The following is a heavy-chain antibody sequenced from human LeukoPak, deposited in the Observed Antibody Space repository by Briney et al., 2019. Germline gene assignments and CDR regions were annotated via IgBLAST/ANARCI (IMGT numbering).Heavy chain of an antibody. CDR1: GGSISSSNW. Sequence: PSETLSLTCAVSGGSISSSNWWSWVRQPPGKGLEWIGEIYHSGSTNYNPSLKSRVTISVDKSKNQFSLKLSSVTAADTAVYYCARHYGSGSYYYYYGMDVWGKRTTVTVSS. CDR2: IYHSGST. J-gene: IGHJ6*04. D-gene: IGHD3-10*01. CDR3: ARHYGSGSYYYYYGMDV. V-gene: IGHV4-4*02.